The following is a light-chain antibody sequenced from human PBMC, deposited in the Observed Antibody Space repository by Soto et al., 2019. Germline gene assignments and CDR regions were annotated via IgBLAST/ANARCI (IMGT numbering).Light chain of an antibody. Sequence: DIQKTQDPSTLSTTVGARVTITCRASQSISSWLAWYQQKPGKAPKLLIYDASSLESGVPSRFSGSGSGTEFTLTISSLQPDDFATYYCQQFNSLFGQGTRLEIK. CDR3: QQFNSL. V-gene: IGKV1-5*01. CDR1: QSISSW. CDR2: DAS. J-gene: IGKJ5*01.